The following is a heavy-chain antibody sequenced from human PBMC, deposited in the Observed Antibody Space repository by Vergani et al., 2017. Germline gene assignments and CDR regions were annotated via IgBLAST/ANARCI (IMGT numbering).Heavy chain of an antibody. J-gene: IGHJ6*02. CDR3: TREAGRITIFGVVREGMDV. D-gene: IGHD3-3*01. V-gene: IGHV3-49*04. CDR1: GFTFGDYA. CDR2: IRSKAYGGTT. Sequence: EVQLVESGGGLVQPGRSLRLSCTASGFTFGDYAMSWVRQAPGKGLEWVGFIRSKAYGGTTEYAASVKGRFNISRDDSKSVAYLQMNSLKTEDTAVYYCTREAGRITIFGVVREGMDVWGQGTTVTVSS.